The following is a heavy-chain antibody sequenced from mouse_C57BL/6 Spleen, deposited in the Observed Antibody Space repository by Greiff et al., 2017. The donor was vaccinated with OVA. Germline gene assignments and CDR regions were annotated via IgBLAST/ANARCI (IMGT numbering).Heavy chain of an antibody. CDR2: ISSGGDYI. Sequence: EVQLVESGEGLVKPGGSLKLSCAASGFTFSSYAMSWVRQTPEKRLEWVAYISSGGDYIYYADTVKGRFTISRDNARNTLYLQMSSLKSEDTAMYYCTRDGTSVYYFDYWGQGTTLTVSS. CDR3: TRDGTSVYYFDY. J-gene: IGHJ2*01. V-gene: IGHV5-9-1*02. D-gene: IGHD4-1*01. CDR1: GFTFSSYA.